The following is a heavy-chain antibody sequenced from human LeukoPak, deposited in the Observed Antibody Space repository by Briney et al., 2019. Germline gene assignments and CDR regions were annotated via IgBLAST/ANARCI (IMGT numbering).Heavy chain of an antibody. CDR3: ARVLLTAVSGSPAFDY. CDR2: INPNSGGT. D-gene: IGHD6-19*01. Sequence: ASVKVSCEASGYTFTGYYMHWVRQAAGQGLEWMGWINPNSGGTNYAQKFQGRVTMTRDTSISTAYMELNVLISDDTAVYYCARVLLTAVSGSPAFDYWGQGTLVTVSS. CDR1: GYTFTGYY. J-gene: IGHJ4*02. V-gene: IGHV1-2*02.